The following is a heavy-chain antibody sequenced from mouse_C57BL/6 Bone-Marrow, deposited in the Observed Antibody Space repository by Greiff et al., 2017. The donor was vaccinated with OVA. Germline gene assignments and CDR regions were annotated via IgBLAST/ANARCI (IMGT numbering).Heavy chain of an antibody. CDR1: GFTFSSYA. Sequence: EVKVIESGGGLVKPGGSLKLSCAASGFTFSSYAMSWVRQTPEKRLEWVATISDGGSYTYYPDNVKGRFTISRDNAKNNLYLQMSHLKSGDTAMYYCARDPYDYDVPFAYWGQGTLVTVSA. CDR3: ARDPYDYDVPFAY. CDR2: ISDGGSYT. V-gene: IGHV5-4*01. J-gene: IGHJ3*01. D-gene: IGHD2-4*01.